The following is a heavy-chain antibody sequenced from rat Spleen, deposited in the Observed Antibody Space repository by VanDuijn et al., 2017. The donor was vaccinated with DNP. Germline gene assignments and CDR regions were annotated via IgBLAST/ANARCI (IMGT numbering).Heavy chain of an antibody. D-gene: IGHD1-12*02. J-gene: IGHJ3*01. Sequence: EVQLVESGGDLVQPGRSLKLSCAASGFTFSNYDMAWVRQAPTKGLEWVASISTSGGSTYYRDSVKGRFTVSRDNAYSTLYLQMDSLRSEDTATYFCAGNYYDGSSYYPFAYWGQGTLVTVSS. V-gene: IGHV5-25*01. CDR3: AGNYYDGSSYYPFAY. CDR1: GFTFSNYD. CDR2: ISTSGGST.